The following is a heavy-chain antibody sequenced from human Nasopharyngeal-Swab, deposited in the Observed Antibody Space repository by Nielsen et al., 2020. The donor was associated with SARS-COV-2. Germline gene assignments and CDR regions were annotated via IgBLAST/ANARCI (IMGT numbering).Heavy chain of an antibody. V-gene: IGHV4-59*13. CDR1: GGSISSYY. CDR2: IYYSWST. J-gene: IGHJ6*02. D-gene: IGHD6-19*01. Sequence: GSLRLSCTVSGGSISSYYWIWIRQPPGKGLEWIGYIYYSWSTNYNPSLKSRVTISVDTSKNQFSLKLSSVTAADTAVYYCARALIDSSGWYGYYYYYGMDVWGQGTTVTVSS. CDR3: ARALIDSSGWYGYYYYYGMDV.